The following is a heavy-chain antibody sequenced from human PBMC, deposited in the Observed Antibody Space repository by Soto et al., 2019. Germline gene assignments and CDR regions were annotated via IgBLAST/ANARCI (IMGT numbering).Heavy chain of an antibody. J-gene: IGHJ4*02. D-gene: IGHD3-10*01. Sequence: SETLSLTCAVSGYSINSDYYWGWIRQPPGKGLEWIGSVDHSGRTYYSPSLRSRLTIFIDTSKNQFSLRLTSVTAADTAMCFCAKKGYYPSGKINLFDSWGPGTLVTVSS. CDR1: GYSINSDYY. V-gene: IGHV4-38-2*01. CDR3: AKKGYYPSGKINLFDS. CDR2: VDHSGRT.